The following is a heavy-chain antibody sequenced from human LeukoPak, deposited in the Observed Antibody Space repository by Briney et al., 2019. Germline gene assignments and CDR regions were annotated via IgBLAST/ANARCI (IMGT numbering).Heavy chain of an antibody. Sequence: GGSLRLSCEASGFTVSSNYMSWVRQAPGKGLEWVSVIYSGGSTYYADSVKGRFTISRHNSKNTLYLQMNSLRAEDTAVYYCARSVSSGWYYFDYWGQGTLVTVSS. J-gene: IGHJ4*02. CDR2: IYSGGST. CDR1: GFTVSSNY. D-gene: IGHD6-19*01. V-gene: IGHV3-53*04. CDR3: ARSVSSGWYYFDY.